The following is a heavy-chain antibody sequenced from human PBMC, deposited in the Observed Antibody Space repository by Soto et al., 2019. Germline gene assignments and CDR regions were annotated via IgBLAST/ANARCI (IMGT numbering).Heavy chain of an antibody. CDR2: IGTAGDT. Sequence: GGSLRLSCAASGFTFSSYVMHWVCQATGKGLEWVSAIGTAGDTYYPGSVKGRFTISRENAKNSLYLQMNSLRAGDTAVYYCARECSSTSCSDAFDIWGQGTMVTVSS. CDR1: GFTFSSYV. CDR3: ARECSSTSCSDAFDI. J-gene: IGHJ3*02. D-gene: IGHD2-2*01. V-gene: IGHV3-13*04.